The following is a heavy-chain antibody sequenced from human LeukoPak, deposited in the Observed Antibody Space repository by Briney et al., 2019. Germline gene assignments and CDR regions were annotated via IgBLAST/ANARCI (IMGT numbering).Heavy chain of an antibody. J-gene: IGHJ4*02. Sequence: PGRSLRLSCAASGFTFSSYGMHWVRQAPGKGLEWVAVISYDGSNKYYADSVKGRFTISRDNSKNTLYLQMNSLRAEDTAVYYCEKESGAGDPGYFDYWGQGTLVTVSS. CDR2: ISYDGSNK. CDR3: EKESGAGDPGYFDY. CDR1: GFTFSSYG. V-gene: IGHV3-30*18. D-gene: IGHD2-21*02.